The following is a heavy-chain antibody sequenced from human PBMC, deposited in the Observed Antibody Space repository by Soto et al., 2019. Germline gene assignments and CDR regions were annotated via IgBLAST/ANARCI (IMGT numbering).Heavy chain of an antibody. Sequence: GGSLRLSCTTSGFIFGEYAMSWFRQAPGMGLEWVGFIRSKAYGGTTDYAASVKGRFSISRDDSKDIAYLQMNSLSTEDTAVYYCTSSCHSGSCSNAFDVCGQGTKVTVSS. CDR1: GFIFGEYA. CDR3: TSSCHSGSCSNAFDV. V-gene: IGHV3-49*03. D-gene: IGHD1-26*01. CDR2: IRSKAYGGTT. J-gene: IGHJ3*01.